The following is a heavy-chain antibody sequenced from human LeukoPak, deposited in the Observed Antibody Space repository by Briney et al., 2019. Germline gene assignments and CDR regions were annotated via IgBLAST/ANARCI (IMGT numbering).Heavy chain of an antibody. CDR2: ISGSGGST. J-gene: IGHJ4*02. D-gene: IGHD2-2*01. CDR1: RVTFSSYA. V-gene: IGHV3-23*01. CDR3: AKGPAYCSSTSCPGDY. Sequence: PGGSLRLSCAASRVTFSSYAMSGVRQAPGKGLEWVSAISGSGGSTYYADSVKGRFTISRDNSKNTLYLQMNTLRAEDTAVYYCAKGPAYCSSTSCPGDYWGQGTLVTVSS.